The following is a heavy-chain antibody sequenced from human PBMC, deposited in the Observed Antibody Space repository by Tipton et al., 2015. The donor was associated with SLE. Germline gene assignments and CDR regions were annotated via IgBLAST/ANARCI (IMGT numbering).Heavy chain of an antibody. Sequence: QVQLVQSGAEVKKPGASVKVSCRVSGYRLTDLPMQWVRQAPGKGLEWMGGVHPEDGETIYAQKFQGRVTMTEDTSTDTAYMELSSLRSDDTAVYYCATVYHDGSDYRSDGLDIWGQGTMVTVSS. D-gene: IGHD3-22*01. J-gene: IGHJ3*02. CDR3: ATVYHDGSDYRSDGLDI. CDR1: GYRLTDLP. V-gene: IGHV1-24*01. CDR2: VHPEDGET.